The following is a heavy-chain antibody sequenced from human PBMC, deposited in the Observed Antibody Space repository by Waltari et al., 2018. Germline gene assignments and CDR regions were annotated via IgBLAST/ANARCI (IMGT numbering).Heavy chain of an antibody. J-gene: IGHJ6*02. V-gene: IGHV3-53*01. D-gene: IGHD3-3*01. CDR2: IYSGGST. Sequence: EVQLVESGGGLIQPGGSLRLSCAASGFTVSSNYMSWVRQAPGKGLEWVSVIYSGGSTYYADSVKGRFTISRDNSKNTLYLQMNSLRAEDTAVYYCARDSGFWSGYYGAYYGMDVWGQGP. CDR1: GFTVSSNY. CDR3: ARDSGFWSGYYGAYYGMDV.